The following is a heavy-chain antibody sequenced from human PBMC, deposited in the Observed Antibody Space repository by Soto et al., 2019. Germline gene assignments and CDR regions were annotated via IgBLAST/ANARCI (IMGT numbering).Heavy chain of an antibody. CDR2: ISYEGSNK. V-gene: IGHV3-30*18. CDR1: GFTVSSYG. J-gene: IGHJ6*02. Sequence: QVQLVESGGGVVQPGRSLRLSCAASGFTVSSYGMHWVRQAPGKGLEWVAVISYEGSNKYYADSVKGRFTISRDNSKNTLYLQMNSLRAEDTAVYYCAKEGREGYCTKGGCYSHYYYGMYVCGQGTTVTVSS. D-gene: IGHD2-8*01. CDR3: AKEGREGYCTKGGCYSHYYYGMYV.